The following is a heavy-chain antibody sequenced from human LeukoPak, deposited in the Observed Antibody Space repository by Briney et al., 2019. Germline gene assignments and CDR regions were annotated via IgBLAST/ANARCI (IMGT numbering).Heavy chain of an antibody. CDR3: ARDPKAYCSGGSCYSGQFDY. CDR2: ISLDGSNK. CDR1: GFTFRNYA. J-gene: IGHJ4*02. Sequence: PGGSLRLSCAASGFTFRNYAMHWVRQAPGKGLEWVAIISLDGSNKYDADSVKGRFTISRDNSKNTLYLQMNSLRPEDTAVYYCARDPKAYCSGGSCYSGQFDYWGQGTLVTVSS. D-gene: IGHD2-15*01. V-gene: IGHV3-30-3*01.